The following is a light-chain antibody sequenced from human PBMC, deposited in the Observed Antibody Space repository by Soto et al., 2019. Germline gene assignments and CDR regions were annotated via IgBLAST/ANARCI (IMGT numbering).Light chain of an antibody. V-gene: IGLV2-14*01. J-gene: IGLJ1*01. CDR3: SSYTSGSTPLV. Sequence: LTQPASVSGSPGQSITISCTGTSSDVGGYIYVSWYQQHPGKAPKLLIYEVSNRPSGVSTRFSGSKSGDTASLNISGLQAEDEADYYCSSYTSGSTPLVFGTGTKVTVL. CDR2: EVS. CDR1: SSDVGGYIY.